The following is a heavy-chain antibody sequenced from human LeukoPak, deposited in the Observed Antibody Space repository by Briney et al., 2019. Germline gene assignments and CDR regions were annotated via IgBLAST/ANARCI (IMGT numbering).Heavy chain of an antibody. D-gene: IGHD6-19*01. V-gene: IGHV1-18*01. J-gene: IGHJ5*02. CDR3: ARETVAGTNWFDP. CDR2: ISGYNGNT. Sequence: ASVKVSCKASGYTFTNYGISWVRQAPGQGLEWMGWISGYNGNTNYAQKLQDRVTMTTDTSTSTAYMELKRLRSDDTAVYYCARETVAGTNWFDPWGQGTLVTVSS. CDR1: GYTFTNYG.